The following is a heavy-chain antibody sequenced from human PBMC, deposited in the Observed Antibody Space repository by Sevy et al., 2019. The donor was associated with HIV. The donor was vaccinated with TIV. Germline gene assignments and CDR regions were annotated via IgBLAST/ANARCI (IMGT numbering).Heavy chain of an antibody. CDR3: SREAGVVVVVAANQFDY. V-gene: IGHV3-49*03. Sequence: GGSLRLSCSASGFSFGEYAMSWFRQAPGKGLEWVAFIRGKAFGGTTEYAGPVKGRFTISRDDSKSMAYLQMVSLKTEETAVYYCSREAGVVVVVAANQFDYWGQGTLVTVSS. CDR1: GFSFGEYA. CDR2: IRGKAFGGTT. D-gene: IGHD2-15*01. J-gene: IGHJ4*02.